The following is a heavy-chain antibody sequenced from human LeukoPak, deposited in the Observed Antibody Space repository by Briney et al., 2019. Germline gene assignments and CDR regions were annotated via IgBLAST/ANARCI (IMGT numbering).Heavy chain of an antibody. Sequence: ASVKVSCKASGYTFTSYGISWVRQAPGQGLEWMGWISAYNGNTNYAQKLQGRVTMTTDTSTSTAYMELRSLRSDDTAVYYCARGPIDYGGNLDAFDIWGQETMVTVSS. CDR1: GYTFTSYG. J-gene: IGHJ3*02. CDR3: ARGPIDYGGNLDAFDI. D-gene: IGHD4-23*01. V-gene: IGHV1-18*01. CDR2: ISAYNGNT.